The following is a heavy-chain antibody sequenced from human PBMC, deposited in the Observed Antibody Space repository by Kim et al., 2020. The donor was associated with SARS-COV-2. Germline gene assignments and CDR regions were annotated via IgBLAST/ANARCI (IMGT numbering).Heavy chain of an antibody. J-gene: IGHJ5*02. D-gene: IGHD5-18*01. CDR2: ISSSSSYI. V-gene: IGHV3-21*01. CDR1: GFTFSSYS. CDR3: ASTLRQHGYSYGQHPINWFVH. Sequence: GGSLRLSCAASGFTFSSYSMNWVRQAPGKGLAWVSSISSSSSYIYYADSVKGRFTISRDNAKNSLYLQMNSLRAEDTAVYYCASTLRQHGYSYGQHPINWFVHWGQGTLVTVSS.